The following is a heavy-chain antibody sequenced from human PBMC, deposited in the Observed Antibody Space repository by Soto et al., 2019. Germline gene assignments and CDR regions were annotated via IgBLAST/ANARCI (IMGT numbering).Heavy chain of an antibody. J-gene: IGHJ4*02. CDR1: GGSFSGYY. D-gene: IGHD2-8*02. Sequence: PAETLSLTCAVYGGSFSGYYWTWIRQRPGTGREWSGEINHSGSTNYNPSLKSRVTISVDTSKNQFSLKLTSVTAADTAVYYCARDKITGLFDYWGRTTLVTVSS. V-gene: IGHV4-34*01. CDR3: ARDKITGLFDY. CDR2: INHSGST.